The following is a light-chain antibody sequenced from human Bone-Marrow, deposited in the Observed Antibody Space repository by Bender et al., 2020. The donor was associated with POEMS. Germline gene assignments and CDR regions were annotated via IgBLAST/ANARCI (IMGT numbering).Light chain of an antibody. V-gene: IGLV2-14*03. Sequence: QSALTQPASVSGSPGQSITISCTGTSSDVGGYNYVSWYQQYPGKAPKLMIYGVSNRPSGVSNRFSGSKSGNVASLTISGLQAEDEADYYCSSYTSISTSYIFGTGTKVTVL. CDR3: SSYTSISTSYI. CDR2: GVS. J-gene: IGLJ1*01. CDR1: SSDVGGYNY.